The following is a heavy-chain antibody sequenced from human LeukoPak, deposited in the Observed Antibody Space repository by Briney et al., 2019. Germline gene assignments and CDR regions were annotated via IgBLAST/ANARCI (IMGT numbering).Heavy chain of an antibody. D-gene: IGHD3-3*01. CDR1: GGSISSGGYY. J-gene: IGHJ5*02. CDR3: ARGAYDFWSGYYRNWFDP. CDR2: IYYSGST. Sequence: SETLSLTCTVSGGSISSGGYYWNWIRQHPGKGLEWIGYIYYSGSTYYNPSLKSRVSISVDTSKNQFSLKLSSVTAADTAVYYCARGAYDFWSGYYRNWFDPWGQGTLVTVSS. V-gene: IGHV4-31*03.